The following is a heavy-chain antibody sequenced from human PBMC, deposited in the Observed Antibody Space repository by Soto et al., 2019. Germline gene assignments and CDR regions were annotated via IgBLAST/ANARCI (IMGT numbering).Heavy chain of an antibody. Sequence: ASVKVSCKASGYTFTSYGISWVRQAPGQGLEWMGWISAYNGNTNYAQKLQGRVTMTTDTSTSTAYMELRSLRSDDTAVYYCARDAPPLLWFGETYYDSSGYYRFPFDYWG. J-gene: IGHJ4*01. D-gene: IGHD3-22*01. V-gene: IGHV1-18*01. CDR2: ISAYNGNT. CDR3: ARDAPPLLWFGETYYDSSGYYRFPFDY. CDR1: GYTFTSYG.